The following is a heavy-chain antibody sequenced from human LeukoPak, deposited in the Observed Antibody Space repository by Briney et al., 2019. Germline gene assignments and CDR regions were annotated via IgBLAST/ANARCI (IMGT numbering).Heavy chain of an antibody. D-gene: IGHD6-13*01. CDR3: AAWARQELVLGDAFDI. J-gene: IGHJ3*02. CDR2: IVAGSGQT. CDR1: GLTFSKSA. V-gene: IGHV1-58*02. Sequence: ASVKVSCKASGLTFSKSAMQWVRQARGQRLEWIGWIVAGSGQTRYAQKFQERVTISRDLSADTAYMDLSDLRYEDTAVYYCAAWARQELVLGDAFDIWGQGTMVTVSS.